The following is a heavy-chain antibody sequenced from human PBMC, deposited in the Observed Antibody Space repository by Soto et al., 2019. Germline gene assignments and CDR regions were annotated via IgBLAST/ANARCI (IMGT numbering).Heavy chain of an antibody. J-gene: IGHJ4*02. CDR1: GYSFTSYW. D-gene: IGHD2-15*01. V-gene: IGHV5-51*01. CDR3: SRIGYWSGGSCDSIDY. Sequence: GESLKISCKGSGYSFTSYWIGWVRQMPGKGLEWMGIIYPGDSDTRYSPSFQGQVTISANKSISTAYLQWSSMKASDTAMYYCSRIGYWSGGSCDSIDYWGQGTLVTVSS. CDR2: IYPGDSDT.